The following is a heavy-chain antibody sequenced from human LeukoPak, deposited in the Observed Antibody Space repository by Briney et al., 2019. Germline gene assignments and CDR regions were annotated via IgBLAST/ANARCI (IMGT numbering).Heavy chain of an antibody. Sequence: GGSLRLSCAASGFTFSSYAMSWVRQAPGKGLEWVSAISGSGGSTYYADSVKGRFTISRDNSKNTLYLQMNSLRAGDTAVYYCARAMYYYDSSGYYYEWGQGTLVTVSS. CDR3: ARAMYYYDSSGYYYE. CDR1: GFTFSSYA. CDR2: ISGSGGST. J-gene: IGHJ4*02. D-gene: IGHD3-22*01. V-gene: IGHV3-23*01.